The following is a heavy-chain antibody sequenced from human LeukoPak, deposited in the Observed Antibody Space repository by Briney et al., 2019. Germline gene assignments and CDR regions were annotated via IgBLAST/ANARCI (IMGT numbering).Heavy chain of an antibody. Sequence: PGGSLRLSCAASGFAFTSYAMSWVRQAPWKGLDWVSTISCSGGGTYYADSVKGRFTISRDNSKNTLFLQMNSLSPEDTAIYYCAKDSALGIYSSGWYPFDYWGQGTLVTVSS. CDR3: AKDSALGIYSSGWYPFDY. CDR2: ISCSGGGT. D-gene: IGHD6-19*01. V-gene: IGHV3-23*01. J-gene: IGHJ4*02. CDR1: GFAFTSYA.